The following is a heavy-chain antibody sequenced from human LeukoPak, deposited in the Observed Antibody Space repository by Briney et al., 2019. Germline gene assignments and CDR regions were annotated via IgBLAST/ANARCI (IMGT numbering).Heavy chain of an antibody. D-gene: IGHD4-17*01. CDR2: INPNSGGT. Sequence: ASVKVSCKASGYTFTGYYMHWVRQAPGQGLEWMGWINPNSGGTNYAQKFQGWVTMTRDTSISTAYMELSRLRSDDTAVYYCARVYGDYVSGMDVWGQGTTVTVSS. J-gene: IGHJ6*02. CDR3: ARVYGDYVSGMDV. CDR1: GYTFTGYY. V-gene: IGHV1-2*04.